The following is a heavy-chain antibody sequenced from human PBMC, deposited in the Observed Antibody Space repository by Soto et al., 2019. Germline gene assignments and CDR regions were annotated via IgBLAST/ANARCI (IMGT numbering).Heavy chain of an antibody. V-gene: IGHV4-59*01. CDR1: GGSISRYY. J-gene: IGHJ5*02. CDR3: ARDRSTYGGGGTGEVKENWFDP. CDR2: AYYSGDT. D-gene: IGHD2-8*01. Sequence: SETLSLTCSVSGGSISRYYWSWIRQPPGKGLEWIGYAYYSGDTGYNPSLKSRVTMAVDTSKNQVSLKLSSVTAADTAVYYCARDRSTYGGGGTGEVKENWFDPWGQGALVTVPQ.